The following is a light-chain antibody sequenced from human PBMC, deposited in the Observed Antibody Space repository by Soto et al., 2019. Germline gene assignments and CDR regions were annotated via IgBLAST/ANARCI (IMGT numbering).Light chain of an antibody. CDR1: ESVSRN. J-gene: IGKJ5*01. CDR2: DAS. Sequence: EVVMTQSPATLSVSPGERATLSCRASESVSRNLALYQQKPGQAPRLLIYDASMRATGIPDRFSGGGSGTEFTLTISSLQSEDFVVYYCQQYNSWPPITFGQGTRLEI. V-gene: IGKV3-15*01. CDR3: QQYNSWPPIT.